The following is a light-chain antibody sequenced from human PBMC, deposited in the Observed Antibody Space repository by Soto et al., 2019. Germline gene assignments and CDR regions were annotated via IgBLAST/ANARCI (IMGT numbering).Light chain of an antibody. J-gene: IGLJ2*01. CDR1: ALPEQY. V-gene: IGLV3-25*03. CDR3: QSADSSGTSP. Sequence: SYELTQPPSVSVSPGQTARITCSGDALPEQYAYWYQQKPGQAPVLVIYKDTERPSGIPERFSGSSSATTVTLTISGVQAEDEADYYCQSADSSGTSPFGGGTKLTVL. CDR2: KDT.